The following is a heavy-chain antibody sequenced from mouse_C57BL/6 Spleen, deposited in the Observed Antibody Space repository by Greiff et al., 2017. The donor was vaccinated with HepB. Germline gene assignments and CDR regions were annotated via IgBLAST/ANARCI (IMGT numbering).Heavy chain of an antibody. CDR3: AREGSSLLYAMDY. J-gene: IGHJ4*01. D-gene: IGHD1-3*01. CDR2: ISNGGGST. Sequence: EVQVVESGGGLVQPGGSLKLSCAASGFTFSDYYMYWVRQTPEKRLEWVAYISNGGGSTYYPDTVKGRFTISRDNAKNTLYLQMSRLKSEDTAMYYCAREGSSLLYAMDYWGQGTSVTVSS. CDR1: GFTFSDYY. V-gene: IGHV5-12*01.